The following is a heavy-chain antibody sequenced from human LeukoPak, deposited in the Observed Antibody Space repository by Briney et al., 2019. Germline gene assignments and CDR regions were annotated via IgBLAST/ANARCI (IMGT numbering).Heavy chain of an antibody. CDR1: GSTVSSNY. D-gene: IGHD3-10*01. Sequence: GGSLRLSCAASGSTVSSNYMSWVRQAPGKGLEWVSVIYSGGSTYYADSVKGRFTISRDNSKNTLYLQMNSLRAEDTAVYYCAGAPYYYGPVDYWGQGTLVTVSS. J-gene: IGHJ4*02. CDR2: IYSGGST. V-gene: IGHV3-53*01. CDR3: AGAPYYYGPVDY.